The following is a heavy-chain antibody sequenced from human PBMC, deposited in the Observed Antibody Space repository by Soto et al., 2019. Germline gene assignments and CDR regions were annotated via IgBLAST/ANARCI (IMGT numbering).Heavy chain of an antibody. CDR2: ISAYNGNT. CDR3: AREMHCSGGSCYSGLGFDP. Sequence: ASVKVSCKASGCTFTSYGISWVRQAPGQGLEWMGWISAYNGNTNYAQKLQGRVTMTTDTSTSTAYMELRSLRSDDTAVYYCAREMHCSGGSCYSGLGFDPWGQGTLVTVSS. CDR1: GCTFTSYG. V-gene: IGHV1-18*04. D-gene: IGHD2-15*01. J-gene: IGHJ5*02.